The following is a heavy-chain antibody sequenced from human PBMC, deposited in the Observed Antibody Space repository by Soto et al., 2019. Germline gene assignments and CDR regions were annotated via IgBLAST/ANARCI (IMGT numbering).Heavy chain of an antibody. CDR2: IIPIFGTA. Sequence: GASVKVSCKASGGTFSSYAISWVRQAPGQGLEWMGGIIPIFGTANYAQKFQGRVTITADESTSTAYMELSSLRSEDTAVYYCARSTLRRSSYYYYGMDVWGQGTTVTVSS. V-gene: IGHV1-69*13. CDR1: GGTFSSYA. CDR3: ARSTLRRSSYYYYGMDV. J-gene: IGHJ6*02. D-gene: IGHD6-6*01.